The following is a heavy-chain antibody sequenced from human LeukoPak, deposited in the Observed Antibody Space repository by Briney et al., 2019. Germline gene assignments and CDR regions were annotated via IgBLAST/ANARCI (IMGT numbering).Heavy chain of an antibody. Sequence: GGSLRLSCTGSGFTFNSFEMNWVRQAPGRGLEWVSYISSSGSTISYADSVKVRFTVSRDNAKNSVYLQMNSLRAEDTAVYYCARCSSCSGFWWSRFPDYWGQGTLVTVSS. CDR3: ARCSSCSGFWWSRFPDY. CDR2: ISSSGSTI. D-gene: IGHD3-10*02. J-gene: IGHJ4*02. CDR1: GFTFNSFE. V-gene: IGHV3-48*03.